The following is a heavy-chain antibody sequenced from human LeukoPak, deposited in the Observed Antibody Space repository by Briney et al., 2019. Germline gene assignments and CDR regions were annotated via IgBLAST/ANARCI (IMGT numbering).Heavy chain of an antibody. CDR2: IIPILGIA. Sequence: ASVKVSCKASGGTFSSYAISWVRQAPGQGLEWMGRIIPILGIANYAQKFQGRVTITADKSTSTAYMELSSLRSEDTAVYYCASHRGGYSSSRPSNWGQGTLVTVSS. D-gene: IGHD6-13*01. V-gene: IGHV1-69*04. CDR3: ASHRGGYSSSRPSN. J-gene: IGHJ4*02. CDR1: GGTFSSYA.